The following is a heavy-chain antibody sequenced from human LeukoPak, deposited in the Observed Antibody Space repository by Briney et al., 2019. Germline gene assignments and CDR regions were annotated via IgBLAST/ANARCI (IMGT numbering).Heavy chain of an antibody. CDR3: AKRGVVIRVFLVGFHKEAYYFDS. D-gene: IGHD3-10*01. CDR2: LSGSGGGT. Sequence: GGSLRLSCAGSGITLSDYGMSWVRQAPGKGLEWVAGLSGSGGGTNYTDSVQGRFTISRDNPKNTLYLQMNSLRAEDTAVYFCAKRGVVIRVFLVGFHKEAYYFDSWGQGALVTVSS. CDR1: GITLSDYG. J-gene: IGHJ4*02. V-gene: IGHV3-23*01.